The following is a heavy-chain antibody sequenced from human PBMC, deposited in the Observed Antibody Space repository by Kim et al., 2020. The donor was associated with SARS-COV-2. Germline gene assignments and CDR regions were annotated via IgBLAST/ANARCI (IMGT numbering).Heavy chain of an antibody. CDR2: ISAYNGNT. CDR1: GYTFTSYG. D-gene: IGHD3-10*01. Sequence: ASVKVSCKASGYTFTSYGISWVRQAPGQGLEWMGWISAYNGNTNYAQKLQGRVTMTTDTSTSTAYMELRSLRSDDTAVYYCARDLRGEFHYGSGSLRWFDPWGQGTLVTVSS. V-gene: IGHV1-18*01. CDR3: ARDLRGEFHYGSGSLRWFDP. J-gene: IGHJ5*02.